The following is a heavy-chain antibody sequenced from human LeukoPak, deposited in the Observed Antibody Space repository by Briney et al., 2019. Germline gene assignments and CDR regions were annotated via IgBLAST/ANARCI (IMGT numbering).Heavy chain of an antibody. J-gene: IGHJ4*02. CDR1: GFTYTKNW. CDR2: VNEDGSEK. V-gene: IGHV3-7*01. CDR3: AREGYCSGGSCYSGHDY. Sequence: GGSLRLSCAASGFTYTKNWMSWFRQAPGKGLEWVGNVNEDGSEKNYVDSVKGRFTISRDNAKNSVYLQMNNLRVEEMAVYYCAREGYCSGGSCYSGHDYWGQGTLVTVSS. D-gene: IGHD2-15*01.